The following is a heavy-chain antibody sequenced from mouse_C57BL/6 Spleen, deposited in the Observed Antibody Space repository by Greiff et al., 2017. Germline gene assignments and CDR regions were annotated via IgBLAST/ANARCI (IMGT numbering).Heavy chain of an antibody. CDR3: VRLGDGYYPY. J-gene: IGHJ3*01. CDR1: GFSFNTYA. Sequence: GGGLVQPKGSLKLSCAASGFSFNTYAMNWVRQAPGKGLEWVARIRSKSNNYATYYADSVKDRFTISRDDSESMLYLQMNNLKTEDTAMYYCVRLGDGYYPYWGQGTLVTVSA. V-gene: IGHV10-1*01. CDR2: IRSKSNNYAT. D-gene: IGHD2-3*01.